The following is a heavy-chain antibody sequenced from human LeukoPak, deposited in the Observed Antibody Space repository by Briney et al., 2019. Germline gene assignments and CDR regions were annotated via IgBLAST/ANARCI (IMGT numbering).Heavy chain of an antibody. CDR3: ATALITIFGVV. V-gene: IGHV1-18*01. J-gene: IGHJ4*02. CDR1: GYTFTSYG. Sequence: VASVKVSCKASGYTFTSYGISWVRQAPGQGLEWMGWISAYNGNANYAQKLQGRVTMTTDTSTSTAYMELRSLRSDDTAVYYCATALITIFGVVWGQGTLVTVSS. D-gene: IGHD3-3*01. CDR2: ISAYNGNA.